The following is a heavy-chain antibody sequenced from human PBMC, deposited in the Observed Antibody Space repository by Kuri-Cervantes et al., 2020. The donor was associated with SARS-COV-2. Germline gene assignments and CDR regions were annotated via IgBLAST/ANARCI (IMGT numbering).Heavy chain of an antibody. J-gene: IGHJ4*02. Sequence: ASVKVSCKTSGYTFNSFGINWVRQAPGQGLEWMGWISPYNGNTYLTQKSQDRVTLTTDTSSTTAYMELRSLSSDDTAVYYCARVDYWGQGTQVTVSS. CDR1: GYTFNSFG. CDR3: ARVDY. CDR2: ISPYNGNT. V-gene: IGHV1-18*01.